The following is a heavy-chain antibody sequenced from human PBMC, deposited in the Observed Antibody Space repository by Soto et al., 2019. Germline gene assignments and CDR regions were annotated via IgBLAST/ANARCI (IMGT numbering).Heavy chain of an antibody. CDR2: ISSSSSYT. D-gene: IGHD1-1*01. Sequence: GGSLRLSYAASGFTFSDYYMSWIRQAPGKGLEWVSYISSSSSYTNYADSVKGRFTISRDNAKNSLYLQMNSLRAEGTSVYYCERDLRATTKEGYFGMDVWGQGTTVTVSS. CDR1: GFTFSDYY. V-gene: IGHV3-11*06. CDR3: ERDLRATTKEGYFGMDV. J-gene: IGHJ6*02.